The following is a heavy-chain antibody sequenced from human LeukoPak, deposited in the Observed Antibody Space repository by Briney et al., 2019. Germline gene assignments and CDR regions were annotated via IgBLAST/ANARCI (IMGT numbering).Heavy chain of an antibody. Sequence: GGSLRLSCAASGFTFSDYYMSWIRQAPGKGLEWVSYISSNGSTIYYADSVKGRFTISRDNAKNSLYLQMNSLRAEDTAVYYCARDAVTIFGVVIIRSSYYGMDVWGQGTTVTVSS. CDR3: ARDAVTIFGVVIIRSSYYGMDV. D-gene: IGHD3-3*01. V-gene: IGHV3-11*01. J-gene: IGHJ6*02. CDR2: ISSNGSTI. CDR1: GFTFSDYY.